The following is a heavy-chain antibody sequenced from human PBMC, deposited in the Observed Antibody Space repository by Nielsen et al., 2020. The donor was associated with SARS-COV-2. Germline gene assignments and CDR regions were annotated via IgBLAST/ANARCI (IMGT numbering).Heavy chain of an antibody. Sequence: SCAVSGGSVSSGGYSWTWIRQPPGKGLEWIGHIYHSGRTNYNPSLKGRVTISLDRSKMQFSLRLSSATAADTAVYFCARNHFFDSRGYHTDAFDIWGQGTMVTVSS. CDR1: GGSVSSGGYS. J-gene: IGHJ3*02. CDR2: IYHSGRT. CDR3: ARNHFFDSRGYHTDAFDI. V-gene: IGHV4-30-2*02. D-gene: IGHD3-22*01.